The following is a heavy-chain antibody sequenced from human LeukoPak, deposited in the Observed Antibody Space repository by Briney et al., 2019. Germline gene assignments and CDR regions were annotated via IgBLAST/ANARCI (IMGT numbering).Heavy chain of an antibody. CDR2: ISSSSSYI. J-gene: IGHJ6*03. CDR3: AKDRVATERYYMDV. CDR1: GFIFSGYS. Sequence: GGSLRLSCAASGFIFSGYSMNWVRQAPGKGLEWVSSISSSSSYIYYADSVKGRFTISRDNAKNSLYLQMNSLRAEDTAVYYCAKDRVATERYYMDVWGKGTTVTISS. V-gene: IGHV3-21*04. D-gene: IGHD6-13*01.